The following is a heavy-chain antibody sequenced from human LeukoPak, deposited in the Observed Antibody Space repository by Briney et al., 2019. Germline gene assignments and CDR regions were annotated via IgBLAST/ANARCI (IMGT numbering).Heavy chain of an antibody. V-gene: IGHV4-59*01. CDR1: GGSISSYY. Sequence: SETLSLTCTVSGGSISSYYWSWIRQPPGKGLEWIGYIYYSGSTYYNPSLKSRVTISVDTSKNQFSLKLSSVTAADTAVYYCARDLRSYYYGSGSSVGGYYGMDVWGQGTTVTVSS. CDR2: IYYSGST. CDR3: ARDLRSYYYGSGSSVGGYYGMDV. D-gene: IGHD3-10*01. J-gene: IGHJ6*02.